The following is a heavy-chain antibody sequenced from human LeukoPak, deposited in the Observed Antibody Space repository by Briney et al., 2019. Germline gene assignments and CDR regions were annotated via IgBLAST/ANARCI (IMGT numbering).Heavy chain of an antibody. CDR1: GGSFSGCS. CDR3: ARVACWIYSNYGVWFDP. D-gene: IGHD4-11*01. V-gene: IGHV4-34*01. CDR2: INHSVST. Sequence: SSETLSLTCAVSGGSFSGCSWSWIRQPPGKGLEWIGEINHSVSTNYNPSLKSRVTISVDTSKNQFSLKLTSVTAADTAVYYCARVACWIYSNYGVWFDPWGQGTLVTVSS. J-gene: IGHJ5*02.